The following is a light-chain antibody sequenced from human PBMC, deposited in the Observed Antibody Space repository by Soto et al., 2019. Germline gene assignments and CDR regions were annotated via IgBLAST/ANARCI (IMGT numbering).Light chain of an antibody. V-gene: IGKV3-15*01. CDR1: ENIYNS. CDR3: QQRNNWPPVT. CDR2: TAY. J-gene: IGKJ4*01. Sequence: EIVMTQSPATLSVSPGERVTLSCRASENIYNSLAWYQQKPGQAPRLLIYTAYSRATGIPARFSGSGSGTEFTLTISSLQSEDFAVYYCQQRNNWPPVTFGGGTKVEIK.